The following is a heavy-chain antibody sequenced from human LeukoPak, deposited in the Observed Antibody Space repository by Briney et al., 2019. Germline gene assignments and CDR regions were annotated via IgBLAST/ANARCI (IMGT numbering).Heavy chain of an antibody. V-gene: IGHV4-34*01. CDR1: GGSFSGYY. Sequence: SSETLSLTCAVYGGSFSGYYWSWIRQPPGKGLEWIGEINHSGSTNYNPSLKSRVTISVDTSKNQFSLKLSSVTAADTAVYYCAREDKFSDSSSWYGWFDPWGQGTLVTVSS. D-gene: IGHD6-13*01. CDR3: AREDKFSDSSSWYGWFDP. J-gene: IGHJ5*02. CDR2: INHSGST.